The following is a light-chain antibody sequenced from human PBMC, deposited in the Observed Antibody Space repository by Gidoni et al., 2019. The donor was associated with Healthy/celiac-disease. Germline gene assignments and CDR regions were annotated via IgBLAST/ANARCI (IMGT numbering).Light chain of an antibody. V-gene: IGKV3-20*01. CDR3: PQSGRWLP. Sequence: MVLTQSPGTLSLSPGERATLSCRASKSVSSSYLAWYQQKPGQAPRLLIYGASSRATGIPDRFSGSGSGTDFTLTISRLEPADFAVSYCPQSGRWLPFGGGPQVAI. J-gene: IGKJ4*01. CDR2: GAS. CDR1: KSVSSSY.